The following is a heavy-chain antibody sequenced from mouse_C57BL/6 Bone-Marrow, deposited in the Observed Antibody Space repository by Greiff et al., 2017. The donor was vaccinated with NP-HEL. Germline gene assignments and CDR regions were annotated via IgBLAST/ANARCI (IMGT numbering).Heavy chain of an antibody. CDR1: GYSITSGYY. Sequence: EVKLQESGPGLVKPSQSLSLTCSVTGYSITSGYYRNWIRQFPGNKLEWMGYISYDGSNNYNPSLKNRISITRDTSKNQFFLKLNSVTTEDTATYYCARLIAYWGQGTLVTVSA. J-gene: IGHJ3*01. CDR2: ISYDGSN. CDR3: ARLIAY. V-gene: IGHV3-6*01.